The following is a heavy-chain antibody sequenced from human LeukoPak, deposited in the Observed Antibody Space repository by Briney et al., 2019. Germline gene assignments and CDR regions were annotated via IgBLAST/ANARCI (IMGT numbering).Heavy chain of an antibody. V-gene: IGHV3-74*01. CDR2: INSDGSST. CDR1: GFTFSSYW. CDR3: ARAGTCGGDCYSGHYYYYMDV. D-gene: IGHD2-21*02. Sequence: GGSLRLSCAASGFTFSSYWMHWVRHAPGKGLVWVSRINSDGSSTSYADSVKGRFTISRDNAKNTLYLQMNSLRAEDTAVYYCARAGTCGGDCYSGHYYYYMDVWGKGTTVTVSS. J-gene: IGHJ6*03.